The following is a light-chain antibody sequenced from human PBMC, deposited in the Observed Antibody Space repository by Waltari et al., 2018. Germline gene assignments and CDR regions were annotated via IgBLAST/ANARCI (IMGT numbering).Light chain of an antibody. CDR3: ATRDEGPTVV. J-gene: IGLJ2*01. Sequence: QSVLTQPPSASGTPGQSVTLSCSGSLSNIGTHYVYCSQQLPGTAPKLLIYLPHQRPSGVPDRFSASKSGTSASLAISGLRFEDEGDYYCATRDEGPTVVFGGGTKVTVL. CDR2: LPH. CDR1: LSNIGTHY. V-gene: IGLV1-47*01.